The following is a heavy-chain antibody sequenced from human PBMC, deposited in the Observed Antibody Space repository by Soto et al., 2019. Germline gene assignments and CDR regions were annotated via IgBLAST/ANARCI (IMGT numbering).Heavy chain of an antibody. Sequence: QVQLQESGPGLVKPSGTLSLTCAVSGGSISSSNWWSWVRQPPGKGLEWIGEIYHSGSTNYNPSLTGRVTISVDKSKNHFSLKLSSVTAADTAVYYCASGNAAAAGTHFDYWGQGTLVTVSS. V-gene: IGHV4-4*02. CDR3: ASGNAAAAGTHFDY. D-gene: IGHD6-13*01. J-gene: IGHJ4*02. CDR2: IYHSGST. CDR1: GGSISSSNW.